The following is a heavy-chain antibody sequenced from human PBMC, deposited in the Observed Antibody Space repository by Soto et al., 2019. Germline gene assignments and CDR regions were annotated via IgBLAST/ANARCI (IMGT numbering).Heavy chain of an antibody. J-gene: IGHJ5*02. V-gene: IGHV4-4*07. D-gene: IGHD1-1*01. CDR3: VRDGTKTLRDWFDP. CDR1: GASISGFY. Sequence: QVQLQESGPGLVKPSETLSLTCTVSGASISGFYWSWIRKSAGKGLEWIGRIYATGTTDYNPSLKSRVMMSVDTSKKQFSLKLMSVTAADTAVYYCVRDGTKTLRDWFDPCGQGISVTVSS. CDR2: IYATGTT.